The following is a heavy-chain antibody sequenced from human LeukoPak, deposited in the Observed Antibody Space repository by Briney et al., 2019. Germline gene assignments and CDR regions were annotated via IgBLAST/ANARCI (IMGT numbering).Heavy chain of an antibody. D-gene: IGHD3-22*01. J-gene: IGHJ4*02. CDR1: GGSISNYY. V-gene: IGHV4-59*01. CDR3: ARDAGYYYDSSGYFDY. Sequence: SETLSLTCTVSGGSISNYYWGWIRQPPGKGLEWIGYIYYSGSTNYNPSLKSRVTLSVDTSKNQFSLKLSSVTAADTAVYYCARDAGYYYDSSGYFDYWGQGTLVTVSS. CDR2: IYYSGST.